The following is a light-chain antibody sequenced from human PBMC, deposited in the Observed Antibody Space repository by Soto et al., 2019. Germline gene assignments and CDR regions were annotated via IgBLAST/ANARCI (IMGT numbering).Light chain of an antibody. CDR2: GST. CDR1: SSNFGAGFA. Sequence: QSVLTQPPSVSGAPGQWVTISCTGSSSNFGAGFAVHWFQQLPGTAPKLLIFGSTNRPSGVPDRFSGSKSGTSASLAITGLQAEDEADYYCQSYDSSLSGYVFGTGTKGTAL. CDR3: QSYDSSLSGYV. J-gene: IGLJ1*01. V-gene: IGLV1-40*01.